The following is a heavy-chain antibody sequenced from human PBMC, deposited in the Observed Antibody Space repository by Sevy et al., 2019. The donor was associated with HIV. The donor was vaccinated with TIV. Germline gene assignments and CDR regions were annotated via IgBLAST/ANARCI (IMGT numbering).Heavy chain of an antibody. CDR3: ARDFGESYYDYGMDV. Sequence: GGSLRLSCAVSGIIFTTSGMHWVRQAPGKGLEWVAVISYDGRNKFYGDSVKGRFTIPRDNSKNILYLQMNSLRAEDTAVYYCARDFGESYYDYGMDVWGQGTTVTVSS. V-gene: IGHV3-30*03. J-gene: IGHJ6*02. CDR2: ISYDGRNK. D-gene: IGHD3-10*01. CDR1: GIIFTTSG.